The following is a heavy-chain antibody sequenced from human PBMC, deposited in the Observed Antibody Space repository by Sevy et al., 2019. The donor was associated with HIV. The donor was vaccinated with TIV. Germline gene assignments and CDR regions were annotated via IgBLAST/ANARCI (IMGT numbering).Heavy chain of an antibody. CDR3: ARGVVRGVIITFPDAFDI. CDR1: GFTFSDYY. Sequence: GGSLRLSCAASGFTFSDYYMSWIRQAPGKGLEWVSYISSSGSTIYYADSVKGRFTISRANAKNSLYLQMNSLRAEDTAVYYCARGVVRGVIITFPDAFDIWGQGTMVTVSS. D-gene: IGHD3-10*01. CDR2: ISSSGSTI. J-gene: IGHJ3*02. V-gene: IGHV3-11*01.